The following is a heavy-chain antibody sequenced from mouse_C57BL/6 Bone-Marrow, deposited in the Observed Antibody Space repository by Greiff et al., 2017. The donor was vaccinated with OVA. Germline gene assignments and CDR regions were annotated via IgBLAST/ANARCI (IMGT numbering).Heavy chain of an antibody. V-gene: IGHV1-76*01. J-gene: IGHJ2*01. CDR2: IYPGSGNT. Sequence: QVQLQQPGAELVKPGASVKLSCKASGYTFTDYYINWVKQRPGQGLEWIARIYPGSGNTYYNEKFKGKATLTAEKSSSTAYMQLSSLTSEDSAVYFCARSEDGSSFWGQGTTLTVSS. D-gene: IGHD1-1*01. CDR3: ARSEDGSSF. CDR1: GYTFTDYY.